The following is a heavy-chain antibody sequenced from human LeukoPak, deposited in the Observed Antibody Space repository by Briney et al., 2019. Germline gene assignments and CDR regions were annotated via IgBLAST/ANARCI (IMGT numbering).Heavy chain of an antibody. CDR1: GGSISSYY. CDR2: IYTSGST. V-gene: IGHV4-4*07. J-gene: IGHJ1*01. D-gene: IGHD2-2*01. CDR3: ARRIYCSSTSCGLFQH. Sequence: SETLSLTCTVSGGSISSYYWSWIRQPAGKGLEWIGRIYTSGSTNYNPSLKSRVTISVDTSKNQFSLKLSSVNAADTAVYYCARRIYCSSTSCGLFQHWGQGTLVTVSP.